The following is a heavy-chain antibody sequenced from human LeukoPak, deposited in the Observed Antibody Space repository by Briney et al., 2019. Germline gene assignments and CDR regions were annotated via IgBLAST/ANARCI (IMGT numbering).Heavy chain of an antibody. CDR2: TRNDGTKK. D-gene: IGHD2-8*01. V-gene: IGHV3-30*02. CDR1: RFTFSNYG. CDR3: VKVDA. J-gene: IGHJ4*02. Sequence: GGTLRLSCAASRFTFSNYGMSWVRQSPGKGLDWVAFTRNDGTKKNYADSVKGRFTISRDNSKNTLYLQMDSLSAEDTAVYYCVKVDAWGQGTLVTVSS.